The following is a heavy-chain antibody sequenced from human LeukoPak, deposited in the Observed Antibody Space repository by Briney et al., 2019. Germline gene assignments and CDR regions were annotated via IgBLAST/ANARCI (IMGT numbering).Heavy chain of an antibody. Sequence: GESLRLSCAASGFTFSSSDMHWVRQATGKGLEWVSAIGPTGDTYYPGSVKGRFTISRENAKNSLYLQMNSLRAGDTAVYYCARAVPMARGVNYYDYWGQGTLVTVSS. CDR2: IGPTGDT. V-gene: IGHV3-13*01. J-gene: IGHJ4*02. CDR1: GFTFSSSD. CDR3: ARAVPMARGVNYYDY. D-gene: IGHD3-10*01.